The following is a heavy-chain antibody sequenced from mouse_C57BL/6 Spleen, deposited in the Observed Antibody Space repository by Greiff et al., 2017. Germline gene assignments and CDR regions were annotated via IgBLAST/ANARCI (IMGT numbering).Heavy chain of an antibody. D-gene: IGHD1-1*01. CDR2: IHPNSGST. J-gene: IGHJ4*01. V-gene: IGHV1-64*01. CDR1: GYTFTSYW. CDR3: ASHITTVYYAMDY. Sequence: QVQLQQPGAELVKPGASVKLSCKASGYTFTSYWMHWVKQRPGQGLEWIGMIHPNSGSTNYNEKFKSKATLTVDKSSSTAYMQLSSLTSEDSAVXYCASHITTVYYAMDYWGQGTSVTVSS.